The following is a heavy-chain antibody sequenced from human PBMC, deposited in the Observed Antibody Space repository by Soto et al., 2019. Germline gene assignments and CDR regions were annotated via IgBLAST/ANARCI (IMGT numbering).Heavy chain of an antibody. CDR1: GGSISRYY. Sequence: PSETLSLTCTVSGGSISRYYWSWIRQPPGKGLEWIGYIYYSGSTNYNPSLKSRVTISVDTSKNQFSLKLSSVTAADTAVYYCARHGPIAAAGTVFDYWGQGTLVTVSP. CDR3: ARHGPIAAAGTVFDY. D-gene: IGHD6-13*01. J-gene: IGHJ4*02. CDR2: IYYSGST. V-gene: IGHV4-59*08.